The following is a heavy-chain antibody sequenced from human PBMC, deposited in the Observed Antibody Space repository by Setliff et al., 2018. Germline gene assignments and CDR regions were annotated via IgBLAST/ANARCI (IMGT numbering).Heavy chain of an antibody. J-gene: IGHJ4*01. CDR1: DDSFTSSRYY. CDR3: VRPGGTTVVARHFDY. CDR2: ISYXXXP. V-gene: IGHV4-39*01. D-gene: IGHD2-15*01. Sequence: SETLSLTCTVSDDSFTSSRYYWGWIRQAPGSGLEWIGSISYXXXPXXXXXXXXXVTISIDTSRNQFSLELRSVTVADTATYYCVRPGGTTVVARHFDYWGSGILVTVSS.